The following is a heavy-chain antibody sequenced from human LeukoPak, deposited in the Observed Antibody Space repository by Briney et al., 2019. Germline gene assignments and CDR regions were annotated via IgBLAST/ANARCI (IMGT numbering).Heavy chain of an antibody. CDR2: IYSGGDT. D-gene: IGHD3-22*01. V-gene: IGHV3-53*01. Sequence: GGSLRLSCAASGFTVSNNYMSWVRQAPGKGLEWVSVIYSGGDTYYADSVKGRFTISRDNSKNTLYLQMSSLRAEDTAVYYCARVGHRPRYDSSGYFLDYWGQGTLVTVSS. J-gene: IGHJ4*02. CDR3: ARVGHRPRYDSSGYFLDY. CDR1: GFTVSNNY.